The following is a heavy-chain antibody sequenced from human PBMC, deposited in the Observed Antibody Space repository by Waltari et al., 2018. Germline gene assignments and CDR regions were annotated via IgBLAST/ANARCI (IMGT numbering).Heavy chain of an antibody. CDR2: IKSKTDGWTI. CDR3: TTERDGSHEH. D-gene: IGHD6-19*01. CDR1: GFTVTNAW. Sequence: EVHLVESGGGLVKPGGSLRLSCAGSGFTVTNAWMNWVRQDPGKGLGWVGLIKSKTDGWTIDYAAPVKGRFTISRDDSKNTLYLQMNSLKTEDTALYYCTTERDGSHEHWGQGTLVTVFS. J-gene: IGHJ4*02. V-gene: IGHV3-15*01.